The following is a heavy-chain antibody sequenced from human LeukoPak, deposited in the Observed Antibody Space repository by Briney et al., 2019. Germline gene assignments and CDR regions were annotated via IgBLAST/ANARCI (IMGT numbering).Heavy chain of an antibody. V-gene: IGHV4-39*02. CDR3: AREGLLLPWFDP. CDR2: IYYSGST. Sequence: SETLSLTCTVSGGSISSSSYYWGWIRQPPGKGLEWIGSIYYSGSTYYNPSLKSRVTISVDTSKNQFSLKLSSVTAADTAVYYCAREGLLLPWFDPWGQGTQVTVSS. D-gene: IGHD2-15*01. CDR1: GGSISSSSYY. J-gene: IGHJ5*02.